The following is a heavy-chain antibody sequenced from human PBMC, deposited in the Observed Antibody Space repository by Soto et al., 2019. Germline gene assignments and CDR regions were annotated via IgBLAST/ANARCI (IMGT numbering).Heavy chain of an antibody. D-gene: IGHD2-15*01. CDR1: GFTFSIYA. J-gene: IGHJ2*01. Sequence: EVQLLESGGGLVQPGGSLRLSCTASGFTFSIYAMSWVRQAPGKGLEWVSAISGSGGSTYYADSVKGRFTISRDNSKNTHYLKMNSLRDEDTAVYYCAKRGGGCSGGSCYSDWYFDVWGRGTLVTVSS. CDR2: ISGSGGST. CDR3: AKRGGGCSGGSCYSDWYFDV. V-gene: IGHV3-23*01.